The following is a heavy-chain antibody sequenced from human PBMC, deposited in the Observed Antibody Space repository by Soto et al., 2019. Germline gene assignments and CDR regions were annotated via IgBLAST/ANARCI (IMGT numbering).Heavy chain of an antibody. CDR1: GFTFSSYA. Sequence: GGSLRLSCAASGFTFSSYAMHWVRQAPGKGLEWVAVISYDGSNKYYADSVKGRFTISRDNSKTLYLQMNSLRAEDTAVYYCVRDKSPYSDGGNNGHSDYRGQGSLVTVSS. J-gene: IGHJ4*02. D-gene: IGHD6-13*01. CDR2: ISYDGSNK. CDR3: VRDKSPYSDGGNNGHSDY. V-gene: IGHV3-30-3*01.